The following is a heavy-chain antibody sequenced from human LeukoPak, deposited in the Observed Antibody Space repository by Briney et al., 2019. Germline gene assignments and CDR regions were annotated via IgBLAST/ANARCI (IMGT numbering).Heavy chain of an antibody. V-gene: IGHV1-69*10. Sequence: SVKVSCKASGDTFSSYAITWVRPAPGQGLEWMGRIIPIFGIANYAQKFQGRVTITADKSTSTAYMELSSLRSEDTAVYYCARDGGYCSSISCKSQNWFDPWGQGTLVTVSS. J-gene: IGHJ5*02. CDR3: ARDGGYCSSISCKSQNWFDP. D-gene: IGHD2-2*01. CDR2: IIPIFGIA. CDR1: GDTFSSYA.